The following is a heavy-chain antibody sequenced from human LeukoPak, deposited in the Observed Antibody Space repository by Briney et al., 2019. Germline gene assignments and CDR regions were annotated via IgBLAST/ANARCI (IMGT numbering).Heavy chain of an antibody. CDR1: GYTFTGYY. Sequence: ASVKVSCKASGYTFTGYYMHWVRQAPGQGLEWMGWINPNSGGTNYAQKFQGRVTMTRDTSISTAYMELSRLRSDDTAVYYCARGRIMITFGGVADAFDTWGQGTMVTVSS. CDR2: INPNSGGT. J-gene: IGHJ3*02. D-gene: IGHD3-16*01. CDR3: ARGRIMITFGGVADAFDT. V-gene: IGHV1-2*02.